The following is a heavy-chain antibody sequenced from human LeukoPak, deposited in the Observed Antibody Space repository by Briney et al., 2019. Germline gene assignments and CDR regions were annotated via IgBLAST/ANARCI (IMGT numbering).Heavy chain of an antibody. CDR3: AGGRDGYNSGAFDI. CDR2: IYSSGST. V-gene: IGHV4-4*07. Sequence: SETLSLICTVSGGSISSYYWSWIRQPAGRGLEWIGRIYSSGSTCNPSLKSRVTMSLDTSKNQVSLRLRSATAADTAVYYCAGGRDGYNSGAFDIWGQGTMVTVSS. D-gene: IGHD5-24*01. CDR1: GGSISSYY. J-gene: IGHJ3*02.